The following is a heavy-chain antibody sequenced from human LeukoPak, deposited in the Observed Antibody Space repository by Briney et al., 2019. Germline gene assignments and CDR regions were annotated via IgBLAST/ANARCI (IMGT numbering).Heavy chain of an antibody. D-gene: IGHD6-13*01. J-gene: IGHJ6*03. V-gene: IGHV1-69*05. CDR3: ARGSEEYSSSWYNYYYYYMDV. CDR1: GGTFSSYA. Sequence: WASVKVSCKASGGTFSSYAISWVRQAPGQGLEWMGRIIPIFGTANYAQKFQGRVTITTDESTSTAYMELSSLRSEDTAVYYCARGSEEYSSSWYNYYYYYMDVWGKGTTVTVSS. CDR2: IIPIFGTA.